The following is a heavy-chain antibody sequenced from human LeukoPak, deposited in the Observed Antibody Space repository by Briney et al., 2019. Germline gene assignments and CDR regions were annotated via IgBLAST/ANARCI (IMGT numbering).Heavy chain of an antibody. CDR2: INPSGSST. CDR3: AREDYGDYVFDY. CDR1: GYSFTSHY. V-gene: IGHV1-46*01. Sequence: ASVKVSCKASGYSFTSHYMHWVRQAPGQGLEWLGLINPSGSSTLYAQKFQGRVTITRDTFASTAYMELSSLRSEDMAVYYCAREDYGDYVFDYWGQGTLVTVSS. J-gene: IGHJ4*02. D-gene: IGHD4-17*01.